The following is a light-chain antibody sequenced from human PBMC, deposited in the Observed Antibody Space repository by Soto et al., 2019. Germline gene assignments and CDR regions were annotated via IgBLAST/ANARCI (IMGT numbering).Light chain of an antibody. CDR1: SSNIGSNY. Sequence: QPVLTQPPSASGTPGQRVTISCSGSSSNIGSNYVYWYQQLPGTAPKLLIYTNNQRPSGVPDRFSGSKSGTSASLAISGLQSEDEADYYCATWDASLNGRVVFGGGTKLTVL. J-gene: IGLJ2*01. CDR3: ATWDASLNGRVV. CDR2: TNN. V-gene: IGLV1-44*01.